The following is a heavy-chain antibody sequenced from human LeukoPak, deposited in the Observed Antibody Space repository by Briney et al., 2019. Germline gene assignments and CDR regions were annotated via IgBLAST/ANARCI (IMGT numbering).Heavy chain of an antibody. CDR3: AREPGVYYDSSGYIIKGLWAFDI. CDR2: IYSGGST. CDR1: GFTVSSNY. V-gene: IGHV3-53*01. Sequence: GGSLRLSCAASGFTVSSNYMSWVRQAPGKGLEWVSVIYSGGSTYYADFVKGRFHISRDNSKNTLYLQMSSLRAEDTAVYYCAREPGVYYDSSGYIIKGLWAFDIWGQGTMVTVSS. D-gene: IGHD3-22*01. J-gene: IGHJ3*02.